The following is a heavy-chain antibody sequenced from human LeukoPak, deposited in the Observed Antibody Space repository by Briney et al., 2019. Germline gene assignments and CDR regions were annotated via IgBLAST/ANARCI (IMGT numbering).Heavy chain of an antibody. CDR3: VRDYFCSGGTCDDCFDP. D-gene: IGHD2-15*01. Sequence: ASVKVSCRASGYTFTNYGISWVRQAPGQGLEWMAWISTYDHDTNYAQKFRGRVTMTTDTSTSTAYMELRSLGSDDTAVYYCVRDYFCSGGTCDDCFDPWGQGTLVTVSS. CDR2: ISTYDHDT. J-gene: IGHJ5*02. V-gene: IGHV1-18*01. CDR1: GYTFTNYG.